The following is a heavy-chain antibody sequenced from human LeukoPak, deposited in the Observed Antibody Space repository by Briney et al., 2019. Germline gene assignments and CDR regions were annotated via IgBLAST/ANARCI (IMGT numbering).Heavy chain of an antibody. Sequence: SQALSLTGTVSGGSISSGDYYWSWIRHPPGKGLEWIGYIYYSGSTYYNPSLKSRVTISVDTSKNQFSLKLSSVTAADTAVYYCARVSYDSSGYRLDYWGQGTLVTVSS. CDR3: ARVSYDSSGYRLDY. J-gene: IGHJ4*02. V-gene: IGHV4-30-4*01. D-gene: IGHD3-22*01. CDR1: GGSISSGDYY. CDR2: IYYSGST.